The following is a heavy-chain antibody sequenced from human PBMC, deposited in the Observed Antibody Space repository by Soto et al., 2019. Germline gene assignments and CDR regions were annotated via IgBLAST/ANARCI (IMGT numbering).Heavy chain of an antibody. CDR1: GGSISSYY. J-gene: IGHJ6*02. CDR3: ARAVNTIFGVDRPYYYGMDV. V-gene: IGHV4-59*01. D-gene: IGHD3-3*01. CDR2: IYYSGST. Sequence: SETLSLTCTVSGGSISSYYWSWIRQPPGKGLEWIGYIYYSGSTNYNPSLKSRVTISVDTSKNQFSLKLSSVTAADTAVYYCARAVNTIFGVDRPYYYGMDVWGQGTTVTVSS.